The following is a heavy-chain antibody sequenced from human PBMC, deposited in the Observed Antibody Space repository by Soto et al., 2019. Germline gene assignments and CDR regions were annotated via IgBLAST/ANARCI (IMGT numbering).Heavy chain of an antibody. V-gene: IGHV5-51*01. D-gene: IGHD6-6*01. J-gene: IGHJ4*02. CDR3: ARSGQLVPYDY. CDR2: IYPGDSDT. Sequence: GESLKISCNGSGYSFTIYCIGWVLQMPGKGLEWMGIIYPGDSDTRYSPSFQGQVTISADKSISTAYLQWSSLKASDTAMYYCARSGQLVPYDYWGQGTLVTVSS. CDR1: GYSFTIYC.